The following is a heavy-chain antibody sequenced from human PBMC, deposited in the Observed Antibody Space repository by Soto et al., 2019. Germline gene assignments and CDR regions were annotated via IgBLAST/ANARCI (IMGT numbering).Heavy chain of an antibody. J-gene: IGHJ6*02. CDR3: ARDPYYDSSGPGYYYYGMDV. D-gene: IGHD3-22*01. V-gene: IGHV1-46*01. CDR2: INPSGGST. Sequence: ASAKVCCKASGGTISSYAISWVRQAPGQGLEWMGIINPSGGSTSYAQKFQGRVTMTRDTSTSTVYMELSSLRSEDTAVYYCARDPYYDSSGPGYYYYGMDVWGQGTTVTVSS. CDR1: GGTISSYA.